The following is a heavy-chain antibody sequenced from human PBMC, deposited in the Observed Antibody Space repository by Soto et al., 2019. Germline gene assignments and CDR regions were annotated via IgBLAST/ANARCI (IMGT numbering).Heavy chain of an antibody. Sequence: QVQLQESGPGLVKPSETLSLTCIVSGGSMTNPYWSWIRQPPGKGLEWIGYISYNGRTNYNPSLKRRVTILVDTSKNQFSLKLSSVTAADTAVYYCARSIAVAGTHFTWTFDYWGQGTLATVSS. J-gene: IGHJ4*02. CDR1: GGSMTNPY. CDR2: ISYNGRT. V-gene: IGHV4-59*11. D-gene: IGHD6-19*01. CDR3: ARSIAVAGTHFTWTFDY.